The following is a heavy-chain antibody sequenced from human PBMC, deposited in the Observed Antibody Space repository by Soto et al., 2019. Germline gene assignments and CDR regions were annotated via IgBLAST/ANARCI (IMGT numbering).Heavy chain of an antibody. J-gene: IGHJ6*02. V-gene: IGHV1-2*04. CDR1: GYSFTDYH. D-gene: IGHD2-8*01. Sequence: ASVGVSCKXSGYSFTDYHIHWVRQAPGQGLEWLGRINPKSGGTSTAQKFQGWVTMTRDRSISTVYMELTRLRSDDTAVYFCARGHSTDCSNGVCSFFYNHEMDVWGQGTTVTVSS. CDR2: INPKSGGT. CDR3: ARGHSTDCSNGVCSFFYNHEMDV.